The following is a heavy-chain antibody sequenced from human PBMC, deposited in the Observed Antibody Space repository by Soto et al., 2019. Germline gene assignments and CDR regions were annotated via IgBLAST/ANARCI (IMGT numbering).Heavy chain of an antibody. Sequence: EVQLLESGGDLVQPGGSLRLSCAASGFSFSTYSMSWVRQAPGKGLEWVSSVSGSGANTYYVDSVKGRFSISRDNSKNTLYLQMNNLRAEDTAVYHCVKLLADYTSGNFRWLDPWGQGTPVTVSS. J-gene: IGHJ5*02. CDR1: GFSFSTYS. V-gene: IGHV3-23*01. CDR3: VKLLADYTSGNFRWLDP. D-gene: IGHD3-9*01. CDR2: VSGSGANT.